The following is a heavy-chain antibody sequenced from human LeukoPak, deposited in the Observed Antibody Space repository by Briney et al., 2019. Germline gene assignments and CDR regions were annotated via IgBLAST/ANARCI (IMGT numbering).Heavy chain of an antibody. CDR3: ARYGQTAMVDY. V-gene: IGHV4-39*01. CDR1: GGSISSGSYY. J-gene: IGHJ4*02. D-gene: IGHD5-18*01. Sequence: SETLSLTRTVSGGSISSGSYYWGWIRQPPGKGLEWIGSIYYSGSTYYNPSLKSRVTISVDTSKNQFSLKLSSVTAADTAVYYCARYGQTAMVDYWGQGTLVTVSS. CDR2: IYYSGST.